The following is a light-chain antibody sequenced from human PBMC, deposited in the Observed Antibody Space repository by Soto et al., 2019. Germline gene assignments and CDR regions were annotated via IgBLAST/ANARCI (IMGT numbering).Light chain of an antibody. CDR2: AAS. Sequence: IQMTQSPSTLSASVGDRVTITCRASQGISSYLAWYQQKPGKAPKLLIYAASTLQSGVPSRFSGSGSGTDFTLTISCLQSEDFATYYCQQYYSYPLPFGGGTKVDIK. CDR3: QQYYSYPLP. V-gene: IGKV1-8*01. CDR1: QGISSY. J-gene: IGKJ4*01.